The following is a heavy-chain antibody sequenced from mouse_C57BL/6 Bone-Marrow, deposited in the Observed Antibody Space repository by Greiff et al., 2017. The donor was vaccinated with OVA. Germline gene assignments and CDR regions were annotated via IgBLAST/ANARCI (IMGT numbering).Heavy chain of an antibody. CDR1: GYSITSGYY. D-gene: IGHD1-1*01. V-gene: IGHV3-6*01. J-gene: IGHJ1*03. CDR3: ARVPIYYYGSRGYFDV. CDR2: ISYDGSN. Sequence: EVQLQESGPGLVKPSQSLSLTCSVTGYSITSGYYWNWIRQFPGNKLEWMGYISYDGSNNYNPSLKNRISITRDTSKNQFFLKLNSVTTEDTATYYCARVPIYYYGSRGYFDVWGTGTTVTVSS.